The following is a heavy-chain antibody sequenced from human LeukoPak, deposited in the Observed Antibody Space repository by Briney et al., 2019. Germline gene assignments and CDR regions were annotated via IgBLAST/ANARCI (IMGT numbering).Heavy chain of an antibody. Sequence: GGSLRLSCAASGFTFSSYGMHWVRQAPGKGLEWVAVISYGGSNKYCADSVKGRFTISRDNSKNTLYLQMNSLRAEDTAVYYCAKDQIVGYSYGYLLYWGQGTLVTVSS. CDR3: AKDQIVGYSYGYLLY. CDR1: GFTFSSYG. CDR2: ISYGGSNK. D-gene: IGHD5-18*01. V-gene: IGHV3-30*18. J-gene: IGHJ4*02.